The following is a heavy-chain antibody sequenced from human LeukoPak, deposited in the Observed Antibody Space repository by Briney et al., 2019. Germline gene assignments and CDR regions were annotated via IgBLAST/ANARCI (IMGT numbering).Heavy chain of an antibody. D-gene: IGHD3-22*01. CDR1: GYTFTDHY. Sequence: ASVKVSCKASGYTFTDHYMHWVRQTPAQGLEWMGWINPYSGATLYAQSFQGRVTLTRDPSISTAYMDLSRLRSDDMAVYYCARDYPNSSGSSYMDVWAKGTTVTVSS. CDR3: ARDYPNSSGSSYMDV. V-gene: IGHV1-2*02. CDR2: INPYSGAT. J-gene: IGHJ6*03.